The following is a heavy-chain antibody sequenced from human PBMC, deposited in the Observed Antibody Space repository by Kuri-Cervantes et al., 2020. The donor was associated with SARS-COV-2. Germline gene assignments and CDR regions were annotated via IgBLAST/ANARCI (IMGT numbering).Heavy chain of an antibody. CDR2: IDPSDSYT. CDR1: GYSFTSYW. V-gene: IGHV5-10-1*01. J-gene: IGHJ6*02. CDR3: ARSAPKGHSSLPRHYYYYGMDV. D-gene: IGHD6-6*01. Sequence: GESLKISCKGSGYSFTSYWISWVRQMPGKGLEWMGRIDPSDSYTNYSPSFQGHVTISADKSISTAYLQWSSLKASDTAMYYCARSAPKGHSSLPRHYYYYGMDVWGQGTTVTVSS.